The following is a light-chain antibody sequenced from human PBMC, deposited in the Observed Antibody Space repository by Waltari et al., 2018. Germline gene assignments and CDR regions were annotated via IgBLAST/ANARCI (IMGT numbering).Light chain of an antibody. J-gene: IGLJ2*01. Sequence: SFELIPPPSVAAPPGQPANITCSGDKSGDIYTYWYQQKPGQSPVSIMYQDTRRPSGIPERFSGSNSGNTSTLTISETQPVDEADYFCQTWDTITAIFGGGTRLTVL. V-gene: IGLV3-1*01. CDR3: QTWDTITAI. CDR1: KSGDIY. CDR2: QDT.